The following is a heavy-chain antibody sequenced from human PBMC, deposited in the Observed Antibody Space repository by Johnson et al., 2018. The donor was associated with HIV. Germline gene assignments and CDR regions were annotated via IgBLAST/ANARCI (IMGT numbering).Heavy chain of an antibody. Sequence: QVQLVESGGGVVQPGRSLRLSCVASGFTFSSYGMHWVRQTPGKGLEWVAFIRYDGSNKYYADSVKGRFTISRDNSKNTLYLQMNSLRAEDTAVYYCAKDRRQSSWELLDDAFDIWGQGTMVTVSS. J-gene: IGHJ3*02. D-gene: IGHD1-26*01. CDR3: AKDRRQSSWELLDDAFDI. CDR2: IRYDGSNK. V-gene: IGHV3-30*02. CDR1: GFTFSSYG.